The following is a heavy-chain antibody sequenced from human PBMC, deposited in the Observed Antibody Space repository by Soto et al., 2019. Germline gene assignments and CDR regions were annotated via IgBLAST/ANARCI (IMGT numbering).Heavy chain of an antibody. CDR1: GFTFSSYA. Sequence: ETLSLSCAASGFTFSSYAISWVRQAPGQGLEWVSAISGSGGSTYYADSVKGRFAISRDNSKNTLYLQMNSLRAEDTAVYYCAKAVSSTIFVGMDVWGQGTTVTVSS. D-gene: IGHD3-3*01. J-gene: IGHJ6*02. CDR2: ISGSGGST. V-gene: IGHV3-23*01. CDR3: AKAVSSTIFVGMDV.